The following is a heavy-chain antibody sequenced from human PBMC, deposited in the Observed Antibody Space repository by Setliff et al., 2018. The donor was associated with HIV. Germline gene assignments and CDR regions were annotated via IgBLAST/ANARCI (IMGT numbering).Heavy chain of an antibody. Sequence: ASVKVSCKASRYTITDYYIHWVQQAPGKGLEWMGRIDPVNGETTYAENFQGRVAITADTSTDTAYLKLSSLKSDDTAVYYCATSRVVRRVPLPFDYWGQGTLVTVSS. CDR2: IDPVNGET. J-gene: IGHJ4*01. V-gene: IGHV1-69-2*01. CDR1: RYTITDYY. CDR3: ATSRVVRRVPLPFDY. D-gene: IGHD3-10*01.